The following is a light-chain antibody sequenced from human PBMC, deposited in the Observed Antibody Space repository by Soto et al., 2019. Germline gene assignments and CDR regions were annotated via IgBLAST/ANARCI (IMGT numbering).Light chain of an antibody. J-gene: IGKJ1*01. CDR1: QSIGIA. V-gene: IGKV3-11*01. Sequence: ELVVTQSPATLSLSPGESATLSCRASQSIGIAIAWYQHKPGQAPRLLIFDASQRATGIPARFRGSGSGTDFTLSISSLEPEDFAVYYCQQRTDRPPWTVGQGTKVDIK. CDR3: QQRTDRPPWT. CDR2: DAS.